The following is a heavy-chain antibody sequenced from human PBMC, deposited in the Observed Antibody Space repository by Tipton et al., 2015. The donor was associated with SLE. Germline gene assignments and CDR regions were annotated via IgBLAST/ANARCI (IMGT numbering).Heavy chain of an antibody. J-gene: IGHJ3*02. V-gene: IGHV4-59*01. CDR2: IYYSGST. D-gene: IGHD3-10*01. Sequence: TLSLTCTVSGGSISSYYWSWIRQPPGKGLEWIGYIYYSGSTNYNPSLKSQVTISVDTSKNQFSLRLSSVTAADTAVYYCARDYYGSGFDAFDIWGQGTMVTVSS. CDR3: ARDYYGSGFDAFDI. CDR1: GGSISSYY.